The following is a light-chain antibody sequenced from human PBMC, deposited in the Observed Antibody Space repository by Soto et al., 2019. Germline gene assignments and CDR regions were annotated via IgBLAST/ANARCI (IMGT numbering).Light chain of an antibody. J-gene: IGLJ1*01. CDR2: YVS. CDR1: SSDVAIYDY. Sequence: QSALTQPRSVSGSPGQTVTISCTGSSSDVAIYDYVSWYQQHPGKAPKLMIYYVSERPSGVPDRFSGSKSGNTASLTISGLQAEDEADYYCCSYAGSYTFARNVFGTGTKVTVL. CDR3: CSYAGSYTFARNV. V-gene: IGLV2-11*01.